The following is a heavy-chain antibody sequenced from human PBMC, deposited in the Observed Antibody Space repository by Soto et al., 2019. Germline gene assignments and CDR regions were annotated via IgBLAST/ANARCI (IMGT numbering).Heavy chain of an antibody. V-gene: IGHV4-59*02. CDR2: ISYSGST. J-gene: IGHJ4*02. CDR1: SDSVSSYY. CDR3: ARGTSWQLPFDY. Sequence: PSGSLSLTFTVSSDSVSSYYWSWIRQPPGKRLEWIGYISYSGSTDYNPSLKSRVTISGDTSKNQFSLKVSSVTAADTAVYYCARGTSWQLPFDYWGQGTLVTVSS. D-gene: IGHD6-13*01.